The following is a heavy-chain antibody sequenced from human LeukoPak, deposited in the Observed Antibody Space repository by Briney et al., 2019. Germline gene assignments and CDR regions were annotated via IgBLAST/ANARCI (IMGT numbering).Heavy chain of an antibody. Sequence: SETLSLTCVVYGGSFSGHYWSWIRQPPGKGLEWTGEINHSGSTNYNPSLESRVTISVDTSKNHFSLKLSSVTAADTAVYYCASGQYYDLWSGYYVGWGQGTLVTVSA. CDR2: INHSGST. CDR1: GGSFSGHY. J-gene: IGHJ4*02. CDR3: ASGQYYDLWSGYYVG. D-gene: IGHD3-3*01. V-gene: IGHV4-34*01.